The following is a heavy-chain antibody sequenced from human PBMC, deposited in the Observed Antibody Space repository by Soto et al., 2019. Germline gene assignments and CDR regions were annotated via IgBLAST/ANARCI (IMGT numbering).Heavy chain of an antibody. CDR1: GGSFSGYY. V-gene: IGHV4-34*01. D-gene: IGHD2-15*01. CDR2: INHSGST. Sequence: QVQLQQWGAGLLKHSETLSLTCAVYGGSFSGYYWSWIRQPPGKGLEWIGEINHSGSTNYNPSLKSRVTISVDTSKNQFSLKLSSVTAADTAVYYCARLRFYCSGGSCYFSGRTYYFDYWGQGTLVTVSS. J-gene: IGHJ4*02. CDR3: ARLRFYCSGGSCYFSGRTYYFDY.